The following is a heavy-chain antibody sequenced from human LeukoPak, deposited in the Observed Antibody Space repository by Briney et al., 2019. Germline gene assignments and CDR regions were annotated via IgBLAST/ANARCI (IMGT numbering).Heavy chain of an antibody. Sequence: GGSLRLSCAASGFSFSGNYMSWIRQAPGKGLEWVSYISSGSSYTNYAGSVKGRFTISRDNAKNSLFLQMNSLRAEDTAVYYCVTHAAQYSTFDYWGQGTLVTVSS. CDR3: VTHAAQYSTFDY. J-gene: IGHJ4*02. V-gene: IGHV3-11*03. CDR2: ISSGSSYT. D-gene: IGHD2/OR15-2a*01. CDR1: GFSFSGNY.